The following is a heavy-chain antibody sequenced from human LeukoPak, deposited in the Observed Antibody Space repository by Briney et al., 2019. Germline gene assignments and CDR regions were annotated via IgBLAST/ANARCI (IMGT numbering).Heavy chain of an antibody. CDR2: IIPIFGTA. D-gene: IGHD3-10*01. Sequence: SVKVSCKASGGTFGSYAISWVRQAPGQGLEWMGGIIPIFGTANYAQKFQGRVTITADESTSTAYMELSSLRSEDTAVYYCASPLWRVGRVRMEYYFDYWGQGTLVTVSS. CDR1: GGTFGSYA. J-gene: IGHJ4*02. V-gene: IGHV1-69*13. CDR3: ASPLWRVGRVRMEYYFDY.